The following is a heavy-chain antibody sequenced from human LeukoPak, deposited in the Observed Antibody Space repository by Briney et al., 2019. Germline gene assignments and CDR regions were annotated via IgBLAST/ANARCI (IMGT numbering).Heavy chain of an antibody. J-gene: IGHJ5*02. D-gene: IGHD3-10*01. CDR3: ARAYYYGSGSLVDWFDP. CDR1: GGSITTYY. Sequence: PSETLSLTCTLSGGSITTYYWSWIRQPPGKGLEWIGYISYSGSTNYNPSLKSRVTLSVDTSKNQFSLKLSSVTAADTAVYYCARAYYYGSGSLVDWFDPWGQGTLVTVSS. V-gene: IGHV4-59*01. CDR2: ISYSGST.